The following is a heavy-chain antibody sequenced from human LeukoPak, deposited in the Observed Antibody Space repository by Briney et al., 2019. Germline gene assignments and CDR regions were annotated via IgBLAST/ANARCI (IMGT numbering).Heavy chain of an antibody. D-gene: IGHD6-19*01. V-gene: IGHV3-30*02. CDR1: GFIFSSYG. Sequence: GGSLRLSCAASGFIFSSYGMHWVRQAPGKGLEWVAFIRYDGSNKYYADSVKGRFTISRDNSKNTLYLQMNSLRPEDTAVYYCAKDWGYSSGWRHFVYWGQGTLVTVSS. CDR2: IRYDGSNK. CDR3: AKDWGYSSGWRHFVY. J-gene: IGHJ4*02.